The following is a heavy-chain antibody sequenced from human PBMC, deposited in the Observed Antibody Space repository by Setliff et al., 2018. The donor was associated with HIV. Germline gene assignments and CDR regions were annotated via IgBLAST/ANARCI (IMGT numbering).Heavy chain of an antibody. J-gene: IGHJ5*02. D-gene: IGHD3-22*01. CDR2: INPSGGST. CDR3: ARDTGYYDSTVSPPYNWFDP. V-gene: IGHV1-46*01. Sequence: ASVKVSCKASGYTFTSYYMHWVRQAPAQGLEWMGIINPSGGSTGYAQKFQGRVTMTRDTSTSTVYMELSSLGSEDTAVYYCARDTGYYDSTVSPPYNWFDPWGQGTLVTVSS. CDR1: GYTFTSYY.